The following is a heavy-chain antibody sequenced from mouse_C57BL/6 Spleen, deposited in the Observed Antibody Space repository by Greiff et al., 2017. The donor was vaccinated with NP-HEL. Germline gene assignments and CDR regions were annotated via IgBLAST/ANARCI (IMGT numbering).Heavy chain of an antibody. Sequence: EVQRVESGGGLVKPGGSLKLSCAASGFTFSDYGMHWVRQAPEKGLEWVAYISSGSSTIYYADTVKGRFTFSRDNAKNTLFLQMTSLRSEDTAMYYCARRATTVGYFDVWGTGTTVTVSS. J-gene: IGHJ1*03. CDR1: GFTFSDYG. D-gene: IGHD1-1*01. V-gene: IGHV5-17*01. CDR3: ARRATTVGYFDV. CDR2: ISSGSSTI.